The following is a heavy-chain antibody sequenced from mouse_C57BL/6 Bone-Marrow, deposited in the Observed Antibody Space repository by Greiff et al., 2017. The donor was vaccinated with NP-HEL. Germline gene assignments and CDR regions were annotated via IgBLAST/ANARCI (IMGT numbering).Heavy chain of an antibody. Sequence: VQLQQSGAELVRPGTSVKMSCKASGYTFTNYWIGWAKQRPGHGLEWIGDIYPGGGYTTYNEKFKGKATLTADKSSSTAYMQISSLTSEDSAVYFCARCYGDNSFDYWGQGTTLTVSS. V-gene: IGHV1-63*01. CDR1: GYTFTNYW. J-gene: IGHJ2*01. D-gene: IGHD2-13*01. CDR2: IYPGGGYT. CDR3: ARCYGDNSFDY.